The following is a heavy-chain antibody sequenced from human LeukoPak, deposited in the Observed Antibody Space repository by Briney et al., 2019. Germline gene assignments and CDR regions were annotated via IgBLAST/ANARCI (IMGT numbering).Heavy chain of an antibody. CDR1: GFTFSSYW. CDR3: ARSYDSSGYYYYGMDV. CDR2: INSDGTTT. Sequence: GGSLRLSCAASGFTFSSYWMHWVRQAPGKGLVWVSRINSDGTTTGYADSVKGRFTISRDNAQNTLYLQMNSLGAEDTAVYYCARSYDSSGYYYYGMDVWGQGTTVTVSS. V-gene: IGHV3-74*01. J-gene: IGHJ6*02. D-gene: IGHD3-22*01.